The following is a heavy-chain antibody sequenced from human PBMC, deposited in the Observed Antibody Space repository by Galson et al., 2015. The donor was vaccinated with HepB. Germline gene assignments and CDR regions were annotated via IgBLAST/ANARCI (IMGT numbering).Heavy chain of an antibody. CDR1: GFTFDDYA. J-gene: IGHJ3*02. Sequence: SLRLSCAASGFTFDDYAMHWVRQAPGKGLEWVSGISWNSGSIGYADSVKGRFTISRDNAKNSLYLQMNSLRAEDMALYYCAKAVWGSGSLHDAFDIWGQGQWSPSLQ. CDR2: ISWNSGSI. V-gene: IGHV3-9*03. D-gene: IGHD3-10*01. CDR3: AKAVWGSGSLHDAFDI.